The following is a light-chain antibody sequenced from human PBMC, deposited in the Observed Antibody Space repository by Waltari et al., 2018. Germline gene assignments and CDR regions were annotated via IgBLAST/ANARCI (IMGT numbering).Light chain of an antibody. Sequence: QSALTQPASVSGSPGQSITIPCHGTSSDVGGYNYVSWYQQHPGKAPKLMIYDVSNRPSGVSNRFSGSKSGNTASLTISGLQAEDEADYYCSSYTSSSTLSVFGTGTKVTVL. CDR3: SSYTSSSTLSV. J-gene: IGLJ1*01. V-gene: IGLV2-14*01. CDR2: DVS. CDR1: SSDVGGYNY.